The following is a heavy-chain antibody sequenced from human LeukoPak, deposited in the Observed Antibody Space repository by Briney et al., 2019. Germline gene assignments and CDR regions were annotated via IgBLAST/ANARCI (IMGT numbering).Heavy chain of an antibody. V-gene: IGHV3-7*01. CDR3: ARHHLSSSTRFDY. Sequence: WGSLRPSCAASGFTFSSYWMSWVRQAPGKGLEWVANIKQDGSEKYYVDSVKGRFTISRDNAKNSLYLQMNSLRAEDTAVYYCARHHLSSSTRFDYWGQGTLVTVSS. CDR1: GFTFSSYW. D-gene: IGHD6-6*01. J-gene: IGHJ4*02. CDR2: IKQDGSEK.